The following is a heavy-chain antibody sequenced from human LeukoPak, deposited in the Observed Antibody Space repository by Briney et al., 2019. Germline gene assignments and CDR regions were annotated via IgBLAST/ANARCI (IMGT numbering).Heavy chain of an antibody. CDR3: ATAEYYDSSGSIDAFDI. Sequence: ASVKVSCKVSGYTLTELSMHWARQAPGKGLEWMGGFDPEDGETIYAQKFQGRVTMTEDTSTDTAYMELSSLRSEDTAVYYCATAEYYDSSGSIDAFDIWGQGTMVTVFS. D-gene: IGHD3-22*01. CDR1: GYTLTELS. V-gene: IGHV1-24*01. CDR2: FDPEDGET. J-gene: IGHJ3*02.